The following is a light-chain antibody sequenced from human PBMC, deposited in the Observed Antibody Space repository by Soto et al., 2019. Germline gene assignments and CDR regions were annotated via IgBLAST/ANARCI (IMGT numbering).Light chain of an antibody. CDR3: QQLSRYPPLVT. Sequence: AVQLTQSPSSLSASVGDRVTISCRASQDISSALAWYQQKPGKPPKVLIFDASYLESGVPSRFSGGGSGTDFTLTISSLQPEDFATYYCQQLSRYPPLVTFGGGTKVDIK. V-gene: IGKV1-13*02. CDR2: DAS. J-gene: IGKJ4*01. CDR1: QDISSA.